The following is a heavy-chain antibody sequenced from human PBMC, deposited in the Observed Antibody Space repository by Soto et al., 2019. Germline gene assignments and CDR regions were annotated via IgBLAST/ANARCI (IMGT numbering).Heavy chain of an antibody. Sequence: ASVKVSCQASGYTFTGYYMHWVRQAPGQGLEWMGWINPNSGGTNYAQKFQGWVTMTRDTSISTAYMELSRLRSDDTAVYYCARGTNYYDSSGTPGDDAFDIWGQGTMVTVSS. J-gene: IGHJ3*02. V-gene: IGHV1-2*04. CDR3: ARGTNYYDSSGTPGDDAFDI. D-gene: IGHD3-22*01. CDR1: GYTFTGYY. CDR2: INPNSGGT.